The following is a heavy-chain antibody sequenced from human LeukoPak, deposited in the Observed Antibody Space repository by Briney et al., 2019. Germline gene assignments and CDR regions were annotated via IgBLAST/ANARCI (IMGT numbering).Heavy chain of an antibody. J-gene: IGHJ4*02. V-gene: IGHV1-58*02. CDR2: IVVGSGTT. CDR3: AACSVASGWCYLDY. CDR1: GFTFTSST. D-gene: IGHD6-19*01. Sequence: SVKVSCKASGFTFTSSTMQWVRQARGQRPEFIGWIVVGSGTTNYAHKFQESATITRDMSTRTAYMELSSLTYEDTAVYYCAACSVASGWCYLDYWGQGTLVTVSS.